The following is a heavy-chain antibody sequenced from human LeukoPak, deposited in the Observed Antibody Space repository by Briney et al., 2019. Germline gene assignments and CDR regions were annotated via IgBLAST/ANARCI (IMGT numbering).Heavy chain of an antibody. Sequence: GASVKVSCKASGGTFSSYAISWVRQAPGQGLEWMGGIIPIFGTANYAQKFQGRVTITTDESTSTAYMELSSLRAEDTAVYYCAIASRGSYYYYYMDVWGKGTTVTVSS. V-gene: IGHV1-69*05. J-gene: IGHJ6*03. CDR3: AIASRGSYYYYYMDV. CDR1: GGTFSSYA. CDR2: IIPIFGTA. D-gene: IGHD3-16*01.